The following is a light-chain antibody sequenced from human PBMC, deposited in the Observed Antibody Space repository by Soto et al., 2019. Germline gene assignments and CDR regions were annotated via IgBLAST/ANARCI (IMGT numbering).Light chain of an antibody. CDR1: QSISSY. CDR3: QQSYRTPLT. Sequence: DIQMTQSPSSLSASVGDRVTITCRASQSISSYLNWYQQKPGKAPKLLIYAASSLQSGVPSRFSGSGSGTDFTRTFSSLQPEDFATYYCQQSYRTPLTFGQGTRLEIK. CDR2: AAS. J-gene: IGKJ5*01. V-gene: IGKV1-39*01.